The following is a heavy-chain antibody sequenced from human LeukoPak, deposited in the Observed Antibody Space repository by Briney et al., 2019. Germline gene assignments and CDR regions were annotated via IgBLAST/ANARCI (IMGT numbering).Heavy chain of an antibody. Sequence: GGSLRLSCAASGFTFSSYAMSWVRQAPGKGLEWVSAISGSGGSTYYADSVKGRFTISRDNSKNTLYLQMNSLRAEDTAVYYCAKDPGFDDFWSGYRDSWFDPRGQGTLVTVSS. CDR2: ISGSGGST. J-gene: IGHJ5*02. V-gene: IGHV3-23*01. CDR1: GFTFSSYA. CDR3: AKDPGFDDFWSGYRDSWFDP. D-gene: IGHD3-3*01.